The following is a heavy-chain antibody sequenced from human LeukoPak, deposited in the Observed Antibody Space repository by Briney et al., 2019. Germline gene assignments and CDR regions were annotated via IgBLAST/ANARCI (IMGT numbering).Heavy chain of an antibody. CDR1: GGSFSGYY. CDR3: ARGGYYGSGNDFRFDP. CDR2: INRSGST. V-gene: IGHV4-34*01. Sequence: PSETLSLTCTVSGGSFSGYYWNWIRQSPGKGLEWIGEINRSGSTNYNPSLKSRVTISIDTSKNQFSLKLTSVTAADTAVYYCARGGYYGSGNDFRFDPWGQGTLVTVSS. D-gene: IGHD3-10*01. J-gene: IGHJ5*02.